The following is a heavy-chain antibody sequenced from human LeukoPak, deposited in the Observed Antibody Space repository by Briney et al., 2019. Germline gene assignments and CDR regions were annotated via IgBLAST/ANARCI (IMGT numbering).Heavy chain of an antibody. J-gene: IGHJ4*02. CDR2: ISGSGGST. CDR1: GFTVSSNY. V-gene: IGHV3-23*01. Sequence: GGSLRLSCAASGFTVSSNYMSWVRQAPGKGLEWVSAISGSGGSTYYADSVKGRFTISRDNSKNTLYLQMNSLRAEDTAVYYCAKDRSPYSSGWYYFDYWGQGTLVTVSS. CDR3: AKDRSPYSSGWYYFDY. D-gene: IGHD6-19*01.